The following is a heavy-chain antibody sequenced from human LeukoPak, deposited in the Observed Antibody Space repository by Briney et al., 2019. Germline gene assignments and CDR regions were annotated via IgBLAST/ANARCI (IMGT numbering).Heavy chain of an antibody. CDR3: ARAYYDILTGFGEYYYYMDV. V-gene: IGHV1-69*05. Sequence: HEASVKVSCKASGDTFSSYAISWVRQAPGQGLEWMGGIIPIFGTAHYAQKFQRRVRMTTDESTSTPYMELSSLRSEDTAVYYCARAYYDILTGFGEYYYYMDVWGKGTTVTVSS. CDR2: IIPIFGTA. CDR1: GDTFSSYA. J-gene: IGHJ6*03. D-gene: IGHD3-9*01.